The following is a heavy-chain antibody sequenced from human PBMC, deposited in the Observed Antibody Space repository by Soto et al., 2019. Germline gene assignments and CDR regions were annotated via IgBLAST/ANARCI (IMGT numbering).Heavy chain of an antibody. V-gene: IGHV3-64*01. D-gene: IGHD6-13*01. CDR3: ARDHSSSWYGGEFDY. CDR2: ISSNGGST. CDR1: GFTFSSYA. J-gene: IGHJ4*02. Sequence: DVQLVESGGGLVQPGGSLRLSCAASGFTFSSYAMHWVRQAPGKGLEYVSAISSNGGSTYYANSVKGRFTISRDNSKNTLYLQMGSLRAEDMAVYYCARDHSSSWYGGEFDYWGQGTLVTVSS.